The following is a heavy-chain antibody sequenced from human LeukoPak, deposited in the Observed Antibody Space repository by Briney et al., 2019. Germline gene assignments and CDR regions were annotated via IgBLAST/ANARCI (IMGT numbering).Heavy chain of an antibody. J-gene: IGHJ4*02. D-gene: IGHD1-26*01. CDR1: GASISGSGYY. CDR3: AKSGGYGLIDY. Sequence: SETLSLTCTVSGASISGSGYYWGWIRQPPGKGLEWIGSIYSSGSTYYNAPLQSRVTISIETSNNQIALRLNSVTAADTAMYYCAKSGGYGLIDYWGQGTLVTVSS. CDR2: IYSSGST. V-gene: IGHV4-39*01.